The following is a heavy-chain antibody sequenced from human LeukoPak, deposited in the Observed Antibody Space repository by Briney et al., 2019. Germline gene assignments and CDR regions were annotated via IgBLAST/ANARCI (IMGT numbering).Heavy chain of an antibody. V-gene: IGHV4-59*01. D-gene: IGHD1-26*01. Sequence: SETLSLTCTVSGGSISSYYWSWIRQPPGKGLEWIGYIYYSGSTNYNPSLKSRVTISVDTSKNQFSLKLSSVTAADTAVYYCARAGYQWELPFWGQGTLVTVSS. J-gene: IGHJ1*01. CDR2: IYYSGST. CDR1: GGSISSYY. CDR3: ARAGYQWELPF.